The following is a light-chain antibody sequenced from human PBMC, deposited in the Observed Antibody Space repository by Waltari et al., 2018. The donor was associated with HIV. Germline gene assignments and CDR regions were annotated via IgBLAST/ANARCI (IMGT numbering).Light chain of an antibody. Sequence: DIQMTQSPSSLSASIGDTVIIPCRASQDIRNSISWFQQQPGKVPKLLVHGAFILQRGVPSRFSGSGSGTDYTLTITGLQAEDFATYFCQQYFAVPLTFGGGTRVDIK. J-gene: IGKJ4*01. CDR2: GAF. V-gene: IGKV1-NL1*01. CDR1: QDIRNS. CDR3: QQYFAVPLT.